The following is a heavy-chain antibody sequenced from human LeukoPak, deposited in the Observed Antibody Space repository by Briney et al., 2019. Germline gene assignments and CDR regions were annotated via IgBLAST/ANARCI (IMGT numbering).Heavy chain of an antibody. Sequence: PSETLSLTCTVSGGSISSTSYYWGWIRQPPGKGLEWIGNIYYSGSTYYNPSLKSRVTISVDTSKNQFSLKLSSVTAADTAVYYYARQGIAVAGTFRKYYFDYWGQGTLVTVSS. CDR1: GGSISSTSYY. J-gene: IGHJ4*02. V-gene: IGHV4-39*01. CDR2: IYYSGST. D-gene: IGHD6-19*01. CDR3: ARQGIAVAGTFRKYYFDY.